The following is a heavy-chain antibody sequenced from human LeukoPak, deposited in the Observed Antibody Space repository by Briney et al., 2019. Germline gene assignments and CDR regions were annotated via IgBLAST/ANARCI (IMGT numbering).Heavy chain of an antibody. Sequence: PGGSLRLSCAASGFTFSSYSMNWVRQAAGKGLEWVSSISSSSSYIYYADSVKGRFTISRDNAKNSLYLQMNSLRAEDTAVYYCARDPSYYDSSGPFDYWGQGTLVTVSS. J-gene: IGHJ4*02. CDR2: ISSSSSYI. D-gene: IGHD3-22*01. CDR1: GFTFSSYS. V-gene: IGHV3-21*01. CDR3: ARDPSYYDSSGPFDY.